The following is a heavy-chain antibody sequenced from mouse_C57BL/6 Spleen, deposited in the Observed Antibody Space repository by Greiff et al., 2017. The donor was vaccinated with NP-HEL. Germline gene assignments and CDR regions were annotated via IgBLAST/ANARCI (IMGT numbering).Heavy chain of an antibody. CDR1: GYTFTDYE. V-gene: IGHV1-15*01. CDR2: IDPETGGT. CDR3: TRYPMDYDYGY. D-gene: IGHD2-4*01. J-gene: IGHJ2*01. Sequence: QVQLQQSGAELVRPGASVTLSCKASGYTFTDYEMHWVKQTPVHGLEWIGAIDPETGGTAYNQKFKGKAILTADKSSSTAYMELRSLTSEDSAVYYCTRYPMDYDYGYWGQGTTLTVSS.